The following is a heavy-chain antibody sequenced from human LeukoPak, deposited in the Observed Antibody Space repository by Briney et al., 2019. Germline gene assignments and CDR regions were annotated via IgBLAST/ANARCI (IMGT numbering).Heavy chain of an antibody. CDR2: IYTSGST. D-gene: IGHD6-19*01. J-gene: IGHJ4*02. Sequence: SQTLSLTCTVSGGSISGRSYYWSWIRQPAGKGLEFIGHIYTSGSTNYNPSLESRVTISIDTSKNQFSLTLSSVTAADSAVYCWARVSFSVSSGWGGGVDYWGQGTLVTVSS. CDR1: GGSISGRSYY. V-gene: IGHV4-61*09. CDR3: ARVSFSVSSGWGGGVDY.